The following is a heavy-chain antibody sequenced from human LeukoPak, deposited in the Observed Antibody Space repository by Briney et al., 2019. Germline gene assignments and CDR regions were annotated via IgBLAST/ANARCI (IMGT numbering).Heavy chain of an antibody. CDR2: IYHSGST. Sequence: PSETLSLTCTVSGVSISSGGYYWSWIRQPPGKGLEWIGYIYHSGSTYYNPSLKSRVTISVDRSKNQFSLKLSSVTAADTAVYYCAKDNYQYSYGYYQHWGQGTLVTVSS. CDR1: GVSISSGGYY. CDR3: AKDNYQYSYGYYQH. J-gene: IGHJ1*01. D-gene: IGHD5-18*01. V-gene: IGHV4-30-2*01.